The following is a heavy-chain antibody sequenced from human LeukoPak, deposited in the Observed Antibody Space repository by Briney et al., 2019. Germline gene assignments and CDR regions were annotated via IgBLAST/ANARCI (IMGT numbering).Heavy chain of an antibody. V-gene: IGHV3-23*01. J-gene: IGHJ4*02. D-gene: IGHD3-3*01. CDR2: IDGSGGTT. CDR1: GFTFTRNA. Sequence: GGSLRLSCAASGFTFTRNAMAWVRQAPGKGLEWVSAIDGSGGTTFYADSVKGRVTISRDNSKNTLYVQMNSLRAEDTAVYYCAKDKWDWFFDYWGQGTLVTVSS. CDR3: AKDKWDWFFDY.